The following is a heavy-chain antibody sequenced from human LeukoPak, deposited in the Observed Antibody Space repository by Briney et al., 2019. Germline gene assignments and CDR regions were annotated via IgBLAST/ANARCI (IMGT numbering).Heavy chain of an antibody. J-gene: IGHJ6*03. Sequence: EASVKVSCKASGGTFSSYAISWVRQAPGRGLEWMGRIIPIFGTANYAQKFQGRVTITTDESTSTAYMELSSLRSEDMAVYYCAREGVNIVATFPASTYYYYYMDVWGKGTTVTVSS. CDR1: GGTFSSYA. CDR3: AREGVNIVATFPASTYYYYYMDV. D-gene: IGHD5-12*01. CDR2: IIPIFGTA. V-gene: IGHV1-69*05.